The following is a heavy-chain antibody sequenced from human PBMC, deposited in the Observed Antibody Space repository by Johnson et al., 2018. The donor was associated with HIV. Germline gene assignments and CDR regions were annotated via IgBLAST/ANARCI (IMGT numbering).Heavy chain of an antibody. J-gene: IGHJ3*02. D-gene: IGHD4-11*01. V-gene: IGHV3-7*05. CDR2: INKYGSEE. CDR1: GFAFGSYW. CDR3: ASSTVMMTDDAFDI. Sequence: VQLVESGGGLVQPGGSLRLSCAASGFAFGSYWMHWVRQAPGKGLQWVANINKYGSEEYSVDSVKGRFTISRDNAKNSMYLQMNTLNAEETAVYYCASSTVMMTDDAFDIWGQGTVVTVSP.